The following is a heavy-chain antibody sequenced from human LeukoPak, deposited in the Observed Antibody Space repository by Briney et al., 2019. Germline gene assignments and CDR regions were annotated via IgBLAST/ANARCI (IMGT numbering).Heavy chain of an antibody. J-gene: IGHJ6*03. CDR3: GRGDYHNYYMDV. CDR2: IYIGEVT. D-gene: IGHD5-24*01. Sequence: GGSLRLSCAASGFTFSSYAMSWVRQAPGKGLEWVSVIYIGEVTYYADSVRDRFIISRDTSKNTLYLQMNSLGAEDTAVYHCGRGDYHNYYMDVWGKGTTVTISS. V-gene: IGHV3-66*01. CDR1: GFTFSSYA.